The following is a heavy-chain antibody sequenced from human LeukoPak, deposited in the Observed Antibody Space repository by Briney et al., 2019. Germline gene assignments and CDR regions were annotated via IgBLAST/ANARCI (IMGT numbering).Heavy chain of an antibody. CDR3: FDSSGYYYDY. CDR1: GGTFSSYA. J-gene: IGHJ4*02. V-gene: IGHV1-69*13. D-gene: IGHD3-22*01. CDR2: IIPIFGTA. Sequence: GASVQVSCKASGGTFSSYAISWVRQAPGQGLEWMGGIIPIFGTANYAQKFQGRVTITADESTSTAYMELSSLRSEDTAVYYCFDSSGYYYDYWGQGTLVTVSS.